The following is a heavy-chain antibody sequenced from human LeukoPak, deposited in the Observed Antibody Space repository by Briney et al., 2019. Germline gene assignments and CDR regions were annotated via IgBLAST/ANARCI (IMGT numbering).Heavy chain of an antibody. V-gene: IGHV3-20*01. CDR3: ARGAGYGALDY. CDR1: GFTFDDYG. D-gene: IGHD2-15*01. J-gene: IGHJ4*02. CDR2: INWNGGST. Sequence: GGSLRLSCAASGFTFDDYGMSWVRQAPGKGLEGVSGINWNGGSTGYADSVKGRFSISRDRAKNSLYLQMNSLRAEDTALYHCARGAGYGALDYWGQGTLVTVSS.